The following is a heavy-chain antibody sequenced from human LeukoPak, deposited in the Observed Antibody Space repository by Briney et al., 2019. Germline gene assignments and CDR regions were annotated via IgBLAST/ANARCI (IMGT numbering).Heavy chain of an antibody. V-gene: IGHV4-34*01. D-gene: IGHD4-11*01. Sequence: SSETLSLTCAVYGGSFSGYYWSWIRQPPGKGLEWIGEINHSGSTNYNPSLKSRVTISVDTSKNQFSLKLSSVTAADTAVYYCARDSTASFDPWGQGTLVTVSS. CDR3: ARDSTASFDP. CDR1: GGSFSGYY. CDR2: INHSGST. J-gene: IGHJ5*02.